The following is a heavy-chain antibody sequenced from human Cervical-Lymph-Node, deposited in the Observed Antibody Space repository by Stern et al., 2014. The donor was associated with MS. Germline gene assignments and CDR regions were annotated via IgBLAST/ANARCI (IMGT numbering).Heavy chain of an antibody. J-gene: IGHJ4*02. CDR1: GFAFSYYG. CDR2: LNPNGKNT. CDR3: AADPSTGGGP. Sequence: ESGGGLVQPGGSLRLSCAASGFAFSYYGMSWVRQAPGKGLEWVSTLNPNGKNTHYADSVEGRFAISRDISKNTLYLQMNSLTVEDTATYYCAADPSTGGGPWGQGTLVTVSS. V-gene: IGHV3-23*01. D-gene: IGHD1-1*01.